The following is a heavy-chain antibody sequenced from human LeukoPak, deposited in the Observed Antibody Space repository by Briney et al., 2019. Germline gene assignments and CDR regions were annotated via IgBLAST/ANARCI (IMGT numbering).Heavy chain of an antibody. J-gene: IGHJ3*02. D-gene: IGHD3-10*01. V-gene: IGHV3-23*01. Sequence: GGSLRLSCAASGFTFSSYEMNWVRQTPGKGLEWVSSLSGSGGSTYYADSVKGRFTISRDNSKNTLYLQMNSLRAEDTAIYYCAKDLWWFGEFPNAFENWGRGTMVTGSS. CDR1: GFTFSSYE. CDR2: LSGSGGST. CDR3: AKDLWWFGEFPNAFEN.